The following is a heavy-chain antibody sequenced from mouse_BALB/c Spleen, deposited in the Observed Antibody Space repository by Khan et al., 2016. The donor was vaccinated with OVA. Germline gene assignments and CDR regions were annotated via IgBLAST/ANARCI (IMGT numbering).Heavy chain of an antibody. Sequence: QVQLQQPGAELAKPGASVKMSCKASGYTFTTYWMHWVKQRPGQGLEWIGYINPTSGYTDYNEKFKDRATLSADKSSSTAYMQLSSLTSEDSAVYYCTRERIDYWGQGTTLTVSS. J-gene: IGHJ2*01. CDR3: TRERIDY. CDR1: GYTFTTYW. V-gene: IGHV1-7*01. CDR2: INPTSGYT.